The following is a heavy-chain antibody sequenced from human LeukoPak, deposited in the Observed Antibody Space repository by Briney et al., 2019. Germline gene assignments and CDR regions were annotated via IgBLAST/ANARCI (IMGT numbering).Heavy chain of an antibody. CDR2: IYYSGST. CDR3: ARDSSYYDSGGPDAFDI. Sequence: SETLSLTCTVSGGSISSGDYYWSWIRQPPGKGLEWIGYIYYSGSTYYNPSLKSRVTISVDTSKNQFSLKLSSVTAADTAVYYCARDSSYYDSGGPDAFDIWGKGTMVTVSS. CDR1: GGSISSGDYY. V-gene: IGHV4-30-4*01. D-gene: IGHD3-22*01. J-gene: IGHJ3*02.